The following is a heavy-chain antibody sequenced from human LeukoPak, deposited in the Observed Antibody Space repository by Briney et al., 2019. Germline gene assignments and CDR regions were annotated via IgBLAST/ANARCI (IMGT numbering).Heavy chain of an antibody. CDR2: ILYDGSNK. CDR1: GFTFSSYA. V-gene: IGHV3-30*04. Sequence: GGSLRLSCAASGFTFSSYAMHWVRQAPGKGLEWVAVILYDGSNKYNADSVKGRFTISRDTSKNTLYLQMSSLRAEDTAVYYCAKAWRAYGDYHTFDIWGQGTMVTVSS. J-gene: IGHJ3*02. D-gene: IGHD4-17*01. CDR3: AKAWRAYGDYHTFDI.